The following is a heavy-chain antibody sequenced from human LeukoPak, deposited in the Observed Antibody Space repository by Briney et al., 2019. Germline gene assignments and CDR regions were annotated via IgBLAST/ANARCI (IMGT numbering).Heavy chain of an antibody. CDR3: AKDRVTTASFSAFDI. CDR1: GFTFSSYG. CDR2: ISYDGSNK. J-gene: IGHJ3*02. Sequence: GGSLRLSCAASGFTFSSYGMHWVRQAPGKGLEWVAVISYDGSNKYYADSVKGRFTISRDNSKNTLYLQMNSLRAEDTAVYYCAKDRVTTASFSAFDIWGQGTMVTVSS. V-gene: IGHV3-30*18. D-gene: IGHD4-17*01.